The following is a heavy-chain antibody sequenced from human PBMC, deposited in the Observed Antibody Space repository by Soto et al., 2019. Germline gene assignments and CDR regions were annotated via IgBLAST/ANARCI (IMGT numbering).Heavy chain of an antibody. Sequence: EVQLVESGGGVDHPGRSLRLSCTASGFTFSDYAIIWFRQAPGKGREWVGVITSKRYDGATEYAASVRGRFTISRDDSKSIAYLQMNSRKIDDTAVYHCRRRPRNNRGARVDYWGPGTQVNVSS. V-gene: IGHV3-49*03. CDR2: ITSKRYDGAT. CDR3: RRRPRNNRGARVDY. CDR1: GFTFSDYA. J-gene: IGHJ4*02. D-gene: IGHD3-10*01.